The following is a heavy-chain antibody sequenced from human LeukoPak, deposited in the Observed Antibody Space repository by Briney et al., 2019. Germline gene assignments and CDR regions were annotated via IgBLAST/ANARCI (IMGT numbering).Heavy chain of an antibody. J-gene: IGHJ4*02. V-gene: IGHV1-2*02. CDR3: AILPGGAYCSSTSCPH. CDR2: INPNSGGT. Sequence: GASVKVSCKASGYTFTAYYLHWVRQAPGQGLEWMGRINPNSGGTNYAQKFQGRVTMTRDTSISTAYMELSRLRSDDTAVYYCAILPGGAYCSSTSCPHWGQGTLVTVSS. CDR1: GYTFTAYY. D-gene: IGHD2-2*01.